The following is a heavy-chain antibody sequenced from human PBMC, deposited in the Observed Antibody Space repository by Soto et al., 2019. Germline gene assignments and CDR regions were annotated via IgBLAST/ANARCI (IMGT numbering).Heavy chain of an antibody. CDR3: ARERGSAAAGTNWFDP. D-gene: IGHD6-13*01. CDR1: GYIFTSYW. Sequence: PGESLKISCNGSGYIFTSYWIGWVRQMPGKGLEWMGIIYPGDPDTRSSPSFQGQVTISADKSISTAYLQWSSLKASDTAMYYCARERGSAAAGTNWFDPWGQGTLVTVSS. J-gene: IGHJ5*02. CDR2: IYPGDPDT. V-gene: IGHV5-51*01.